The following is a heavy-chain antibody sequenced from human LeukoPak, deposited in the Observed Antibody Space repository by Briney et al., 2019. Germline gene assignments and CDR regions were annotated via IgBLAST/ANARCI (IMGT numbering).Heavy chain of an antibody. CDR1: GYTFTDFG. Sequence: ASVKVSCKASGYTFTDFGISWVRQAPGQGLEWMGWISAYNGDRKYAQQFQGRVTMTTDASTSTAYMEVRSLRSDDTAVYFCAREIRAYSSDCLYSRLRDLDYGLDVWGQGTTVTVPS. CDR3: AREIRAYSSDCLYSRLRDLDYGLDV. CDR2: ISAYNGDR. D-gene: IGHD5-18*01. V-gene: IGHV1-18*01. J-gene: IGHJ6*02.